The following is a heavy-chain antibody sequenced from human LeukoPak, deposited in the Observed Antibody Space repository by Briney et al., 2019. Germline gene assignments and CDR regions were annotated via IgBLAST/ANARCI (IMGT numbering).Heavy chain of an antibody. D-gene: IGHD3-10*01. CDR3: ARRGGIGSFDY. Sequence: PSETLSLTCTVSGGSISSSNYYWGWIRHPPGKGLEWIGSIYYSGSTYYNPSLKSRVTISVDTSKNQFSLNLSSVTAADTAVYYCARRGGIGSFDYWGQGTLVTVSS. J-gene: IGHJ4*02. CDR2: IYYSGST. V-gene: IGHV4-39*01. CDR1: GGSISSSNYY.